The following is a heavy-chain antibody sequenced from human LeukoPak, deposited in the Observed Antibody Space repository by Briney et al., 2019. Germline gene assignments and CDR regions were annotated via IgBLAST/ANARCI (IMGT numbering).Heavy chain of an antibody. CDR1: GGSISSGSYY. Sequence: PSETLSLTCTVSGGSISSGSYYWSWIRQPAGKGLEWIGRIYTSGSTNYNPSLKSRVTISVDTSKNQFSLKLSSVTAADTAVYYCARGAGGLDYWGQGTLVTVSS. D-gene: IGHD3-16*01. CDR3: ARGAGGLDY. V-gene: IGHV4-61*02. CDR2: IYTSGST. J-gene: IGHJ4*02.